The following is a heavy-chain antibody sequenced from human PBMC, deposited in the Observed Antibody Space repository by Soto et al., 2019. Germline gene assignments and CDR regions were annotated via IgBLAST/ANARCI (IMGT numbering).Heavy chain of an antibody. V-gene: IGHV1-18*04. D-gene: IGHD1-1*01. CDR2: VSAYNGNT. J-gene: IGHJ6*02. CDR1: GYTLTSYG. CDR3: ARVEYYYGMEV. Sequence: SEKLSCRASGYTLTSYGISWVRQAPGQWLEWMGWVSAYNGNTNYAQKLHGRVTMTTDTSTSTSYMQLRSLRSDDTAVYYGARVEYYYGMEVSGQGTTV.